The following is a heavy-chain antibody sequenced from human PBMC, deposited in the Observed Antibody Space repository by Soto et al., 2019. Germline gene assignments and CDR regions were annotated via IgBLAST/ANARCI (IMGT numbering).Heavy chain of an antibody. D-gene: IGHD3-3*01. Sequence: QVQLVESGGGVVQPGRSLRLSCAASGFTFSSYGMHWVRQAPGKGLEWVAFIWYDGSNEYYADSVKGRFTISRDNAKNTLYLHMNSLRADDTTIYLCARAPWGDITLFDFGYGGQGSIVTVS. CDR3: ARAPWGDITLFDFGY. CDR1: GFTFSSYG. V-gene: IGHV3-33*01. CDR2: IWYDGSNE. J-gene: IGHJ4*02.